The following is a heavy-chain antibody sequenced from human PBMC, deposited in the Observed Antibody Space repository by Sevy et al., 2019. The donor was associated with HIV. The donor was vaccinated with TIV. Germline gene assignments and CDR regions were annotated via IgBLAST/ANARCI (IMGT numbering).Heavy chain of an antibody. D-gene: IGHD2-21*01. Sequence: SETLSLTCTVSGGSINSRSYSWGWIRQPPGKGLEWIWSXYYSGSAYYNLSLRSRVIISVDSSKNQFSLKLSSVTAAXXAVYFCARHGTYCGGDXCYPGXADYWGQXTLVTVSS. J-gene: IGHJ4*02. CDR3: ARHGTYCGGDXCYPGXADY. CDR1: GGSINSRSYS. V-gene: IGHV4-39*01. CDR2: XYYSGSA.